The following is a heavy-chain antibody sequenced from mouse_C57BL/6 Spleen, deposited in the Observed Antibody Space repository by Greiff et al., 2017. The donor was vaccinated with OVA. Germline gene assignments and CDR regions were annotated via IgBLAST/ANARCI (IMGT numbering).Heavy chain of an antibody. CDR2: IDPETGGT. V-gene: IGHV1-15*01. CDR3: TRRYDGYYYAMDY. J-gene: IGHJ4*01. D-gene: IGHD2-3*01. Sequence: QVQLQQSGAELVRPGASVTLSCKASGYTFTDYEMHWVKQTPVHGLEWIGAIDPETGGTAYNQKFKGKALLTADKSSSTAYMELRSLTSDDSAVYYCTRRYDGYYYAMDYWGQGTSVTVSS. CDR1: GYTFTDYE.